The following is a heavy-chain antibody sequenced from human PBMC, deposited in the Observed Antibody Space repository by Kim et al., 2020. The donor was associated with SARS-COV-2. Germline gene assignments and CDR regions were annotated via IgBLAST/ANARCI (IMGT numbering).Heavy chain of an antibody. CDR2: IIPIFGTA. Sequence: ASVKVSCKASGGTFSSYAISWVRQAPGQGLEWMGGIIPIFGTANYAQKFQGRVTITADESTSTAYMELSSLRSEDTAVYYCAAGVPLVVVTAIPLAEYFQHWGQGTLVTVSS. CDR1: GGTFSSYA. CDR3: AAGVPLVVVTAIPLAEYFQH. D-gene: IGHD2-21*02. V-gene: IGHV1-69*13. J-gene: IGHJ1*01.